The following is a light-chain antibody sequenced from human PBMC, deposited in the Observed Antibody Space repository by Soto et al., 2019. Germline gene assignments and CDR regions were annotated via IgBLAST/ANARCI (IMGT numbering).Light chain of an antibody. J-gene: IGKJ4*01. V-gene: IGKV3-15*01. CDR1: QSVSGN. CDR2: GAS. Sequence: EVVMTQSPATLSVSPGERVTLSCTASQSVSGNLAWYQQKPGQAPRLLIHGASTRATDIPARFSGSGSGTEFTLTITSLQSEDFAVYYCKQYHTWPPGLTFGGGTRVEIK. CDR3: KQYHTWPPGLT.